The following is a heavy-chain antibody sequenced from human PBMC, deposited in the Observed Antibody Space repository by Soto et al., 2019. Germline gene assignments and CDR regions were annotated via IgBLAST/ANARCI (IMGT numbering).Heavy chain of an antibody. D-gene: IGHD3-3*01. Sequence: SGPTLVNPTQTLTLTCTFSGFSLSTSGVGVGWIRQPPGKALEWLALIYWDDDKRYSPSLKSRLTITKDTSKNQVVLTMTNMDPVDTATYYCAHLTGITICGVVIHDAFDIWGQGTMVTVSS. V-gene: IGHV2-5*02. CDR1: GFSLSTSGVG. CDR3: AHLTGITICGVVIHDAFDI. J-gene: IGHJ3*02. CDR2: IYWDDDK.